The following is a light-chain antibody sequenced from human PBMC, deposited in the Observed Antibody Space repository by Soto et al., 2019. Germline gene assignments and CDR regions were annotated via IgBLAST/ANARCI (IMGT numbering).Light chain of an antibody. V-gene: IGKV1-5*01. J-gene: IGKJ2*01. CDR1: QSISSW. CDR2: DAS. CDR3: QQLTARRFS. Sequence: DIQMTQSPSTLSASVGDRVTITCRASQSISSWLAWYQQKPGKAPKLLIYDASSLESGVPSRFSGSGSGTEFTLTISSLQPDDFATYYCQQLTARRFSFGQGTKLDIK.